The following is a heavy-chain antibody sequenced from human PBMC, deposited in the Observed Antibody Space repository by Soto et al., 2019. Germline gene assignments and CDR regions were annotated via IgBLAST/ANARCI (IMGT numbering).Heavy chain of an antibody. CDR3: ARDFAYFDS. J-gene: IGHJ4*02. CDR2: VSHTGST. D-gene: IGHD3-3*01. CDR1: GGSFTSGSYS. V-gene: IGHV4-61*01. Sequence: PSETLSLTCTVSGGSFTSGSYSWSWIRQPPGKGLEWIGCVSHTGSTSYNPSLKSRVSISMDTSKNQISLNLDSVTAADTAVYFCARDFAYFDSWGQGTPVTVSS.